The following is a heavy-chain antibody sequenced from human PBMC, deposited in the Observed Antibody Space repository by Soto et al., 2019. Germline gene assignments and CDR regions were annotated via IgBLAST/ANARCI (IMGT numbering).Heavy chain of an antibody. CDR1: GFTFSSYA. J-gene: IGHJ5*02. D-gene: IGHD3-22*01. Sequence: PGGSLRLSCAASGFTFSSYAMSWVRQAPGKGLEWVSAISGSGGSTYYADSVKGRFTISRDNSKNTLYLQMNSLRAEDTAVYYCAKGFPTYYYDSSGYYRYNWFDPWGQGTLVTVSS. CDR3: AKGFPTYYYDSSGYYRYNWFDP. V-gene: IGHV3-23*01. CDR2: ISGSGGST.